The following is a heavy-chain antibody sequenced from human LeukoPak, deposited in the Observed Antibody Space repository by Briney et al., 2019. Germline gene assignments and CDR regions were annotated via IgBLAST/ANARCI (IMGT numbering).Heavy chain of an antibody. D-gene: IGHD5-12*01. CDR1: GGSISSYY. V-gene: IGHV4-59*12. CDR3: ARTPAIVGTMQGAQLDY. CDR2: IYYSGST. J-gene: IGHJ4*02. Sequence: SETLSLTCTVSGGSISSYYWSWIRQPPGKGLEWIGYIYYSGSTNYNPSLKSRVTISVDTSKNQFSLKLSSVTAADTAVYYCARTPAIVGTMQGAQLDYWGQGTLVTVSS.